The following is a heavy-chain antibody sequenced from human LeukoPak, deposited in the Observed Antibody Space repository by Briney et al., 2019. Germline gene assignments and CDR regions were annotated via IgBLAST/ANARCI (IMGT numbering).Heavy chain of an antibody. Sequence: GGSLRLSCAASGFTFSDYYMSWIRKAPGKGLEWVSYISSSGSTIYYADSVKGRFTISRDNAKNSLYLQMNSLRAGDTAVYYCARARGIAAAGWAYYYYMDVWGKGTTVTISS. CDR2: ISSSGSTI. CDR3: ARARGIAAAGWAYYYYMDV. D-gene: IGHD6-13*01. J-gene: IGHJ6*03. CDR1: GFTFSDYY. V-gene: IGHV3-11*04.